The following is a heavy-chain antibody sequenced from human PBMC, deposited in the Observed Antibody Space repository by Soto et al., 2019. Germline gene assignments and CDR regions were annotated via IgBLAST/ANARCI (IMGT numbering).Heavy chain of an antibody. CDR3: SRSLNS. CDR2: INQDGSEK. Sequence: GGSLRLSCAASGFTFSTYWMDWVRQTPGKGLEWVANINQDGSEKNYVDSVKGGFTIYRDNAKNSLYLQMSSLTAEDSALYYCSRSLNSWGQGTLVTVSS. CDR1: GFTFSTYW. J-gene: IGHJ4*02. V-gene: IGHV3-7*01.